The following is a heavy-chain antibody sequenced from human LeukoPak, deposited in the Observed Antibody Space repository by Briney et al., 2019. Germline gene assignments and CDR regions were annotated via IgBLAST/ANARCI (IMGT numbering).Heavy chain of an antibody. J-gene: IGHJ3*02. D-gene: IGHD3-9*01. CDR1: GFTFSSYS. Sequence: PGGSLRLSCAASGFTFSSYSMNWVRQAPGKGLEWVSSISTSSIYIYYADSVKGRFTISRDNAKNSLYLQMNSLRAEDTAVYYCAKVHSAETYYDILTGYYSSAFDIWGQGTMVTVSS. CDR3: AKVHSAETYYDILTGYYSSAFDI. V-gene: IGHV3-21*04. CDR2: ISTSSIYI.